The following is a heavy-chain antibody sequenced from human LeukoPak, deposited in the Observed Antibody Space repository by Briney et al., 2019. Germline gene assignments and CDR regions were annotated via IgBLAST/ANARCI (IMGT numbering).Heavy chain of an antibody. Sequence: GASVKASCKASGGTFSSYAISWVRQAPGQGLEWMGRIIHILGIANYAQKFQGRVTITADKSTSTAYMELSSLRSEDTAVYYCASAYYDSSGYYRPDFDYWGQGTLVTVSS. D-gene: IGHD3-22*01. J-gene: IGHJ4*02. CDR1: GGTFSSYA. CDR2: IIHILGIA. CDR3: ASAYYDSSGYYRPDFDY. V-gene: IGHV1-69*04.